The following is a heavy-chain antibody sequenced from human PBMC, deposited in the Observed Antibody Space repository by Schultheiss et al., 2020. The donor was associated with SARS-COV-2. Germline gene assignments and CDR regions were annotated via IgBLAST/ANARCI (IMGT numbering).Heavy chain of an antibody. CDR1: GFTFSSYA. CDR3: AKEGNIVVVPAASDAFDI. V-gene: IGHV3-23*01. Sequence: GGSLRLSCAASGFTFSSYAMSWVRQAPGKGLEWVSAISGSGDNTYYADSVKGRFTISRDNSQNTLYLQMHSLRAEDTAVYYCAKEGNIVVVPAASDAFDIWGQGTMVTVSS. D-gene: IGHD2-2*01. CDR2: ISGSGDNT. J-gene: IGHJ3*02.